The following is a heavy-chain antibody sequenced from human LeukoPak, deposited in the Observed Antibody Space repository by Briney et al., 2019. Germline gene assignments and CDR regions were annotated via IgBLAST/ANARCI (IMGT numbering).Heavy chain of an antibody. V-gene: IGHV4-4*07. CDR2: IYTSGST. CDR3: ARDSSGWSSGYYFDY. Sequence: PSETLSLTCTVSGGSISSYYWSWLRQPAGKGLEWLGRIYTSGSTNYNPSLKSRVTMSVDTSKNQFSLKLSSVTAADTAVYYCARDSSGWSSGYYFDYWGQGTLVTVSS. D-gene: IGHD6-19*01. J-gene: IGHJ4*02. CDR1: GGSISSYY.